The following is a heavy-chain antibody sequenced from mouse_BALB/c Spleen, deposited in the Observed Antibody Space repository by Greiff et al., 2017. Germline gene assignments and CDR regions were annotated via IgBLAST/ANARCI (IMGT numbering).Heavy chain of an antibody. CDR3: ARGDSSGYEAWFAY. Sequence: VQLQESGPGLVAPSQSLSITCTVSGFSLTGYGVNWVRQPPGKGLEWLGMIWGDGSTDYNSALKSRLSISKDNSKSQVFLKMNSLQTDDTARYYCARGDSSGYEAWFAYWGQGTLVTVSA. CDR2: IWGDGST. CDR1: GFSLTGYG. V-gene: IGHV2-6-7*01. J-gene: IGHJ3*01. D-gene: IGHD3-2*01.